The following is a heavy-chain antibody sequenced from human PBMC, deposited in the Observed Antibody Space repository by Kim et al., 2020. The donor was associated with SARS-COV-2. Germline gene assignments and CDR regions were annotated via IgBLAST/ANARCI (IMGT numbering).Heavy chain of an antibody. J-gene: IGHJ3*02. CDR3: ARGRAVAGLDAFDI. V-gene: IGHV7-4-1*02. Sequence: ASVKVSCKASGYTFTSYAMNWVRQAPGQGLEWMGWINTNTGNPTYAQGFTGRFVFSLDTSVSTAYLQISSLKAEDTAVYYCARGRAVAGLDAFDIWGQGTMVTVSS. D-gene: IGHD6-19*01. CDR1: GYTFTSYA. CDR2: INTNTGNP.